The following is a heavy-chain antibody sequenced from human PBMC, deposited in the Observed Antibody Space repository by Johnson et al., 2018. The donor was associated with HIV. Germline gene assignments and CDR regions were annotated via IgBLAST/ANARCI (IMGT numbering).Heavy chain of an antibody. D-gene: IGHD2-21*02. CDR1: GFTVSRDY. V-gene: IGHV3-66*01. CDR3: ARGAYCGGDCYSGLGALDV. J-gene: IGHJ3*01. Sequence: EVQLVESGGGVVQPGRPLRLSCAASGFTVSRDYMSWVRQAPGKGLEWVSVIYSDGSTYYADSVKGRLTISRDNAKNSLYLQMNSLRGEDTAAYYCARGAYCGGDCYSGLGALDVWGQGQWSPSLQ. CDR2: IYSDGST.